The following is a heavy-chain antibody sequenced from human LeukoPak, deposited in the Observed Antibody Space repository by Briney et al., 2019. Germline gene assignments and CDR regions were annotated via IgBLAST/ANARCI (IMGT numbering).Heavy chain of an antibody. V-gene: IGHV1-2*02. CDR2: INPNSGGT. J-gene: IGHJ4*02. CDR1: GYTFTGYY. CDR3: ARSSSGWYSSGL. D-gene: IGHD6-19*01. Sequence: ASVKVSCKASGYTFTGYYMHWVRQAPGQGLEWMGWINPNSGGTYYAQKFQGRVTMTRDTSISTAYMELSRLRSDDTAVYYCARSSSGWYSSGLWGQGTLVTVSS.